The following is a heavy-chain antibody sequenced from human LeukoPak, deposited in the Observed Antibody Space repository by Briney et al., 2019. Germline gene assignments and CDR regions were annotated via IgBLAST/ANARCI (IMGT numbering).Heavy chain of an antibody. CDR1: GYTFTSYA. CDR2: INPTGSRT. CDR3: ARDNSVGDIAWWFDP. J-gene: IGHJ5*02. D-gene: IGHD3-10*01. Sequence: ASVKVSCKASGYTFTSYAMNWVRQAPGQGLEWIGLINPTGSRTLYAQKFQGRVTMTRDLSTSTDYMELTGLRFEDTAIYYCARDNSVGDIAWWFDPWGQGTLVTVSS. V-gene: IGHV1-46*01.